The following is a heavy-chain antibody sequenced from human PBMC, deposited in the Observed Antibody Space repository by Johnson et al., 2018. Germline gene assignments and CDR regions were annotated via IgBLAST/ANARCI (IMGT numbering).Heavy chain of an antibody. Sequence: QVQLQESGPGLVKPSQTLSLTCTVSGTSLSSPVHFWSWFRQPAGKGLELIGFMYPSGNTNYNPSLKSRVTISMDTSKNQFSLKLSSVPAADTAVYYCAGTSRWLAFVIWGQGTMVTISS. J-gene: IGHJ3*02. CDR3: AGTSRWLAFVI. V-gene: IGHV4-61*02. CDR2: MYPSGNT. CDR1: GTSLSSPVHF. D-gene: IGHD5-24*01.